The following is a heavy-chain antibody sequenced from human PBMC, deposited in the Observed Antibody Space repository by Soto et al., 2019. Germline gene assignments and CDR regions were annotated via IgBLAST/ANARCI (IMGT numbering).Heavy chain of an antibody. CDR2: IIPIFGTA. Sequence: ASVKVSCKASGGTFSSYAISWVRQAPGQGLEWMGGIIPIFGTANYAQKFQGRVTMTTDASTSTAYMELRSLRSDDTAVYYCARDRGMGAFDIWGQGTMVTVSS. CDR3: ARDRGMGAFDI. CDR1: GGTFSSYA. J-gene: IGHJ3*02. V-gene: IGHV1-69*05.